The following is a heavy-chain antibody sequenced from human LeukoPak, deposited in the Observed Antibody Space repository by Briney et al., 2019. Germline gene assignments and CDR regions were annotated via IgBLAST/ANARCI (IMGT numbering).Heavy chain of an antibody. J-gene: IGHJ4*02. V-gene: IGHV3-21*01. CDR2: ISSSSSYI. CDR1: GFTFSSYS. Sequence: PGGSLRLSCAASGFTFSSYSMNWVRQAPGKGLEWVSPISSSSSYIYYADSVKGRFTISRDNAKNSLYLQMNSLRAEDTAVYYCARARASVVVSTLFDYWGQGTLVTVSS. CDR3: ARARASVVVSTLFDY. D-gene: IGHD3-22*01.